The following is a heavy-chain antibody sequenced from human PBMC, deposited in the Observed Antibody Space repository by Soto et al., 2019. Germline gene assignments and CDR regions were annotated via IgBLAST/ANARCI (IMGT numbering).Heavy chain of an antibody. CDR3: ARDSGGRTYYDFWSGYYTAFDI. CDR1: GFTFSSYS. V-gene: IGHV3-48*01. CDR2: ISSSSSTI. Sequence: GGSLRLSCAASGFTFSSYSMNWVRQAPGKGLEWVSYISSSSSTIYYADSVKGRFTISRDNAKNSLYLQMNSLRAEDTAVYYCARDSGGRTYYDFWSGYYTAFDIWGQGTMVTVSS. D-gene: IGHD3-3*01. J-gene: IGHJ3*02.